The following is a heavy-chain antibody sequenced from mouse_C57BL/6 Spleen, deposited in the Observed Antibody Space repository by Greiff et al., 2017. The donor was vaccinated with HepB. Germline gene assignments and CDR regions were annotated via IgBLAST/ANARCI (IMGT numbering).Heavy chain of an antibody. V-gene: IGHV1-61*01. D-gene: IGHD3-3*01. J-gene: IGHJ4*01. CDR1: GYTFTSYW. CDR2: IHPSDSET. CDR3: AAHLGYYAMDY. Sequence: VQLQQPGAELVRPGSSVKLSCKASGYTFTSYWMEWVKQSPGQGLEWIGNIHPSDSETHYNQKFKDKATLTVDKSSSTAYMQLSSLTSEDSAVYYCAAHLGYYAMDYWGQGTSVTVSS.